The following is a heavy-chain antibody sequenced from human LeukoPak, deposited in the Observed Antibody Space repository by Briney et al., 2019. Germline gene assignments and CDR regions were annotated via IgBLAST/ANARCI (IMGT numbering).Heavy chain of an antibody. CDR2: ISGSGGST. V-gene: IGHV3-23*01. D-gene: IGHD2-2*02. CDR3: AKQRYCSSTSCYTFAKPEKTHFDY. J-gene: IGHJ4*02. Sequence: GGSLRLSCAASGFTFSSYAMSWVRQAPGKGLEWVSAISGSGGSTYYADSVKGRFTISRDNSKNTLYLQMNSLRAEDTAVYYCAKQRYCSSTSCYTFAKPEKTHFDYWGQGTLVTVSS. CDR1: GFTFSSYA.